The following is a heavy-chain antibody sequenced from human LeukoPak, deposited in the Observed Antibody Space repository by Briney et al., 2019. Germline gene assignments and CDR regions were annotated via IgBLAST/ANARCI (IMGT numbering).Heavy chain of an antibody. D-gene: IGHD4/OR15-4a*01. V-gene: IGHV4-34*01. Sequence: KPSETLSLTCAVYGGSFSGYYWSWIRQPPGKGLEWIGEINHSGSTNYNPSLKSRVTISVDTSKNQFSLKLSSVTAADTAVYYCARAQTMVAYPFLYWGQGTLVTVSS. CDR2: INHSGST. J-gene: IGHJ4*02. CDR1: GGSFSGYY. CDR3: ARAQTMVAYPFLY.